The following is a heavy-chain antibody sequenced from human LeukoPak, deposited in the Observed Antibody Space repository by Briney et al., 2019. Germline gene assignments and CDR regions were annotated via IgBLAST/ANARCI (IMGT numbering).Heavy chain of an antibody. D-gene: IGHD5-18*01. CDR3: ARGDSYGLDS. J-gene: IGHJ4*02. Sequence: PGRSLRLSCAASGFTFGTYWMHWVRQAPGKGLEWVSRISPDGSSTTYADSVEGRFTISRDNAKTSLYLQMNSLRVEDTAVYYCARGDSYGLDSWRQGTLVTVSS. V-gene: IGHV3-74*01. CDR1: GFTFGTYW. CDR2: ISPDGSST.